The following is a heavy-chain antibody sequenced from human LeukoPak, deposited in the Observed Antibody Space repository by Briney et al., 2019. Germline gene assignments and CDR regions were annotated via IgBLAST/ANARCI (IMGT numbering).Heavy chain of an antibody. Sequence: GASVKVSCKASGYTFTSYGISWVRQAPGQGLEWMGWISAYNGNTNCAQKLQGRVTMTTDTSTSTAYMELRSLRSDDTAVYYCARVPLDHYYYGMDVWGQGTTVTVSS. CDR2: ISAYNGNT. CDR1: GYTFTSYG. V-gene: IGHV1-18*01. CDR3: ARVPLDHYYYGMDV. J-gene: IGHJ6*02.